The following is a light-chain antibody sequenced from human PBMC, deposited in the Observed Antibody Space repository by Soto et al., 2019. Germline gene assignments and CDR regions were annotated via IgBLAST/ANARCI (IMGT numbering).Light chain of an antibody. CDR1: QGVDSKH. CDR2: AAS. J-gene: IGKJ5*01. V-gene: IGKV3-20*01. CDR3: QQYGNSPCMS. Sequence: EIALTQSPGTLSLSPGEGATLSCRASQGVDSKHLAWYQQKPGQAPRLLIYAASSRATGIPDRFSGSGSGTDFTLSISRLETEDFAVYYCQQYGNSPCMSFGQGTRLEIK.